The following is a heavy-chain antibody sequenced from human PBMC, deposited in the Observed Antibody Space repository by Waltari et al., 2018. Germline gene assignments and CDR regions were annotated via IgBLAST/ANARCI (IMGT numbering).Heavy chain of an antibody. D-gene: IGHD3-10*01. CDR2: IRYDGSNK. CDR1: GFTFSSYG. CDR3: AKDSRDYGRAFDI. J-gene: IGHJ3*02. Sequence: QVQLVESGGGVVQPGGSLRLSCAASGFTFSSYGMHWVRQAPGKGLGWVAFIRYDGSNKYYADSVKGRFTISRDNSKNTLYLQMNSLRAEDTAVYYCAKDSRDYGRAFDIWGQGTMVTVSS. V-gene: IGHV3-30*02.